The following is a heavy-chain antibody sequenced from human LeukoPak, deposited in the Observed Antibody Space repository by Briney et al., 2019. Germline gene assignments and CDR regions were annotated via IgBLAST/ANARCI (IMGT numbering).Heavy chain of an antibody. D-gene: IGHD3-10*01. CDR3: ASPWGRWFGELIWYFDL. V-gene: IGHV1-2*02. Sequence: ASVKVSCKASGYTFTAYYIHWVRQAPGQGLEWMGWINPNSGGTNYAQRFQGRVTMTRETSITTAYMELSRLRSDDTAVYYCASPWGRWFGELIWYFDLWGRGTLVTVSS. CDR1: GYTFTAYY. CDR2: INPNSGGT. J-gene: IGHJ2*01.